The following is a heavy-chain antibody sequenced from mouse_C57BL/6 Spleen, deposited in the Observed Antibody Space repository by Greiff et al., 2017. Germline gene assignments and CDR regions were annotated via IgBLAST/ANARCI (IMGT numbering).Heavy chain of an antibody. V-gene: IGHV1-47*01. J-gene: IGHJ4*01. D-gene: IGHD2-1*01. CDR3: AVIYGNSGWYAMDY. Sequence: QVQLQQSGAELVKPGASVKMSCKASGYTFTTYPIEWMKQNHGKSLEWIGNFHPYNDDTKYNEKFKGKATLTVEKSSGTVYLELSRLTSDDSAVYYCAVIYGNSGWYAMDYWGQGASVTVSS. CDR2: FHPYNDDT. CDR1: GYTFTTYP.